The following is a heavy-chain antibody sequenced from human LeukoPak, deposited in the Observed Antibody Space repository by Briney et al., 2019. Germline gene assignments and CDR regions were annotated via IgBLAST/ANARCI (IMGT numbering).Heavy chain of an antibody. CDR1: GGSISSYY. J-gene: IGHJ6*03. CDR3: ARDRYMDV. Sequence: PSETLSLTCTVSGGSISSYYWSWIRQPPGKGLEWIGYIYYSGSTKYNPSLKSRVTISVDTSRNQFSLKLSSVTAADTAVYYCARDRYMDVWGKGTTVTVSS. CDR2: IYYSGST. V-gene: IGHV4-59*01.